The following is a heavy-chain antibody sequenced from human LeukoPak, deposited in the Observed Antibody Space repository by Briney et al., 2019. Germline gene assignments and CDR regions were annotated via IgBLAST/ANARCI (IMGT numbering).Heavy chain of an antibody. Sequence: PSETLSLTCAVYGGSFGGYFWSWMRQSPGKGLEWIGEINHSGSTNYNPSLKSRVTISVDTSKNQFSLKLSSVTAADTAVYYCARGLAYYDFWSGQNWFDPWGQGTLVTVSS. CDR3: ARGLAYYDFWSGQNWFDP. CDR1: GGSFGGYF. V-gene: IGHV4-34*01. D-gene: IGHD3-3*01. CDR2: INHSGST. J-gene: IGHJ5*02.